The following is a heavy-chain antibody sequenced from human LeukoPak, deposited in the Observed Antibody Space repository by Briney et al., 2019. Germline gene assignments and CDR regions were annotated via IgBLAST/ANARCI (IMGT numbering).Heavy chain of an antibody. D-gene: IGHD6-19*01. J-gene: IGHJ4*02. Sequence: GGSLRLSCAASGFTFSRYGMHWVRQAQGKGLEWVALTSYDGSNEYYADSVKGRFTISRDNSKNTLYLQMNSLRVEDTAVFYCAKDRSPIAVARLFDYWGQGTLVTVSS. CDR3: AKDRSPIAVARLFDY. CDR1: GFTFSRYG. V-gene: IGHV3-30*18. CDR2: TSYDGSNE.